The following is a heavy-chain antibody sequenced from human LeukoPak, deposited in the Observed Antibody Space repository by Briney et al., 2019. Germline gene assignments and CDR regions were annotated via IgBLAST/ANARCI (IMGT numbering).Heavy chain of an antibody. V-gene: IGHV4-30-2*01. CDR3: ARVAGIRIFDI. CDR2: IYQSGST. D-gene: IGHD2-15*01. CDR1: GGSISSGGYS. Sequence: SQTLSLTCAVSGGSISSGGYSWSWIRQPPGKGLEWIGYIYQSGSTYYNPSLKSRVTISVDRSKNQFSLKLSSVTAADTAVYYCARVAGIRIFDIWGQGTMVTVSS. J-gene: IGHJ3*02.